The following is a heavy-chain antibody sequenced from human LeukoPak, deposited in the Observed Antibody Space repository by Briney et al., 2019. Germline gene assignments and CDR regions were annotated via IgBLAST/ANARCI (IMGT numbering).Heavy chain of an antibody. CDR1: VYTFSDYY. V-gene: IGHV1-2*02. Sequence: ASVKVSCKASVYTFSDYYMHWVRQAPGQGLEWTGWNNPDSGGTKYAQKFQDRVTMTSDTSISTAYMELSRLRSDDTAVYYCARGSVSSSWYVYYYYMDVWGKGTTVTISS. CDR3: ARGSVSSSWYVYYYYMDV. J-gene: IGHJ6*03. CDR2: NNPDSGGT. D-gene: IGHD6-13*01.